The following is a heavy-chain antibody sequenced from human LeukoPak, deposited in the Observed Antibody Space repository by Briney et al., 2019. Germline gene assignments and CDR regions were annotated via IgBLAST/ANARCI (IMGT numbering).Heavy chain of an antibody. Sequence: GGSLRLSCAASGFTFSSYWMHWVRQAPGKGLEWVSSISSSSSYIYYADSVKGRFTISRDNAKNSLYLQMNSLRAEDTAVYYCARGDCSSTSCYYYWGQGTLVTVSS. CDR2: ISSSSSYI. CDR1: GFTFSSYW. D-gene: IGHD2-2*01. J-gene: IGHJ4*02. CDR3: ARGDCSSTSCYYY. V-gene: IGHV3-21*01.